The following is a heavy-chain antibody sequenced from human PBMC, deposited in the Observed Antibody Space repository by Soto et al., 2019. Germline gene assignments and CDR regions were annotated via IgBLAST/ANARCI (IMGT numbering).Heavy chain of an antibody. J-gene: IGHJ4*02. CDR2: ISAYNGNT. CDR3: ARDRGYDFWSGYPDYFDY. D-gene: IGHD3-3*01. Sequence: ASVKVSCKASGYTFTSYGISWVRQAPGQGLEWMGWISAYNGNTNYAQKLQGRVTMTTDTSTSTAYMELRSLRSDDTAVYYCARDRGYDFWSGYPDYFDYWGQGTLVTVSS. V-gene: IGHV1-18*01. CDR1: GYTFTSYG.